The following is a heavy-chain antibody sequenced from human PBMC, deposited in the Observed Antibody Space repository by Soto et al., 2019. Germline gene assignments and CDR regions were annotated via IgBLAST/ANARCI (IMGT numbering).Heavy chain of an antibody. V-gene: IGHV3-74*01. CDR3: ARPDPGTVVTGSSAFDI. J-gene: IGHJ3*02. D-gene: IGHD2-15*01. Sequence: EVQLVESGGGLVQPGGSLRLSCAASGFTFSSYWMHWVRQAPGKGLVWVSRINSDGSSTSYADSVKGRFTISRDNAKNTLYLQMNSLRAEDTAVYYCARPDPGTVVTGSSAFDIWGQGTMVTVSS. CDR2: INSDGSST. CDR1: GFTFSSYW.